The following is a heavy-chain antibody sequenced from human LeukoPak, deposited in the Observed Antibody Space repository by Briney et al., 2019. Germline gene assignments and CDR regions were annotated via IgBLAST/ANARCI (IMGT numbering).Heavy chain of an antibody. D-gene: IGHD5-12*01. J-gene: IGHJ5*02. CDR1: GGSISSYY. V-gene: IGHV4-59*08. CDR3: ARHLSGGYTIPYNWFDP. Sequence: PSETLSLTCTVSGGSISSYYWSWVRQPPGKGLEWIGYIYYSGSTNYNPSLKSRVTISVDTSKNQFSLKLSSVTAADTAVYYCARHLSGGYTIPYNWFDPWGQGTLVTVSS. CDR2: IYYSGST.